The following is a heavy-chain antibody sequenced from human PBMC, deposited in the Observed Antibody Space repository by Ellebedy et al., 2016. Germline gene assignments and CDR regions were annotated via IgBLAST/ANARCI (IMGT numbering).Heavy chain of an antibody. Sequence: GGSLRLXCAASGFTFSNSGMHWFRQAPGKGLEWVAVIWHDGTNKYYAASVKGRFTISRDNSKSTLHLQMTSLRAEDTAVYYCARDEELDWYFDLWGRGTLVTASS. J-gene: IGHJ2*01. CDR1: GFTFSNSG. D-gene: IGHD1-1*01. V-gene: IGHV3-33*01. CDR3: ARDEELDWYFDL. CDR2: IWHDGTNK.